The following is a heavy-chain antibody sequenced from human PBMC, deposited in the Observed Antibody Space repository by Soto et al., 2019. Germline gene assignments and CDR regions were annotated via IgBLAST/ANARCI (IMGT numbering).Heavy chain of an antibody. J-gene: IGHJ6*02. CDR2: ISWDGGST. D-gene: IGHD6-19*01. Sequence: DVQLVESGGVVVQPGGSLRLSCAASGFTFDDYTMHWVRQAPGKGLEWVSLISWDGGSTYYADSVKGRFTISRDNSKNSLYLQMNSLRTEDTALYYCAKDFRSGWYNGMDVWGQGTTVTVSS. CDR1: GFTFDDYT. CDR3: AKDFRSGWYNGMDV. V-gene: IGHV3-43*01.